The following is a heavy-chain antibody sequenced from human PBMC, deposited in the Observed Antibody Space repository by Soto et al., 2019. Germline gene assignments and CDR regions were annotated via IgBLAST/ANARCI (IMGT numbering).Heavy chain of an antibody. CDR3: ARAGFGNDWGYFEF. J-gene: IGHJ4*02. CDR2: VAVAGDT. Sequence: EVQLVESGGGLVQPGGSLRLSCATSGFTLNNYDMHWIRQAEGKGLEWVSAVAVAGDTFYADTVKGRFTISRESAKRALYLQMNSLVVEDTAVYYCARAGFGNDWGYFEFWGQGTLVTVSS. V-gene: IGHV3-13*01. CDR1: GFTLNNYD. D-gene: IGHD3-9*01.